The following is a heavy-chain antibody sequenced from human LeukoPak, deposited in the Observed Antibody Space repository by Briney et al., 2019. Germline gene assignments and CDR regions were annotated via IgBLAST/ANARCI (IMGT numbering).Heavy chain of an antibody. V-gene: IGHV4-34*01. CDR3: ARGLTNLPPGGY. Sequence: SETLSLTCAVYGGSFSGYYWSWIRQPPGKGLEWIGEINHSGSTNYNPSLKSRVTISVDTSKNQFSLKLSSVTAADTAVYHCARGLTNLPPGGYWGQGTLVTASS. J-gene: IGHJ4*02. CDR1: GGSFSGYY. CDR2: INHSGST. D-gene: IGHD2-8*01.